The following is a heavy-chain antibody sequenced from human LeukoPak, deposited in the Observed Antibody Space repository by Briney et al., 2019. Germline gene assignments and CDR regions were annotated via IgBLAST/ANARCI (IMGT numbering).Heavy chain of an antibody. CDR1: GFTFSSYA. Sequence: GGSLRFSCAASGFTFSSYAISWVRQAPGKGLEWVSAISGSGGSTYYADSVKGRFTISRDNSKNTLYLQMNSLRAEDTAVYYCARDKGIAAAGPFDYWGQGTLVTVSS. CDR2: ISGSGGST. V-gene: IGHV3-23*01. CDR3: ARDKGIAAAGPFDY. J-gene: IGHJ4*02. D-gene: IGHD6-13*01.